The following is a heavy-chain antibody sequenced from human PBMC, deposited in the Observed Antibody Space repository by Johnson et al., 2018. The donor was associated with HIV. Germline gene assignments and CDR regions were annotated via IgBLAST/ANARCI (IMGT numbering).Heavy chain of an antibody. CDR1: GFTFSSYW. CDR2: INSDGHIT. Sequence: VQLVESGGGLVQPGGSLRLSCVGSGFTFSSYWMHWVRQGPGKGLVWVSRINSDGHITRNADSVKGRFTISRDNAKNTLYLQMNSLRAEDTAVYYCAKGDPVEGDVDDAFDSWGQGTMVTVSS. J-gene: IGHJ3*02. D-gene: IGHD2-21*01. V-gene: IGHV3-74*01. CDR3: AKGDPVEGDVDDAFDS.